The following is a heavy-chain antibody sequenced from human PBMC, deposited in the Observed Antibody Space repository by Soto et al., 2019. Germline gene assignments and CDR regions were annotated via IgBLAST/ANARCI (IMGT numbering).Heavy chain of an antibody. J-gene: IGHJ6*02. CDR3: ARAIYGSGVFVV. Sequence: SETPSLTCTVSGGSVTSYYWSCIRQPPGKALEWIGTIYYSGSTNYNPSLKSRVSLSVDTSKNQFSLKVGSVTAADTAVYFCARAIYGSGVFVVWGQGTTVTVS. V-gene: IGHV4-59*02. D-gene: IGHD3-10*01. CDR2: IYYSGST. CDR1: GGSVTSYY.